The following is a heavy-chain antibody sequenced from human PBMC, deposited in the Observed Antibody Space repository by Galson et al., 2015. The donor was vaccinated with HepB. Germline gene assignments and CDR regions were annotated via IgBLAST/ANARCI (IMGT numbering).Heavy chain of an antibody. CDR2: INAYNGNT. CDR1: GYTFTTYG. J-gene: IGHJ6*03. CDR3: AREGPSLGTDYYYYMDV. Sequence: SVKVSCKASGYTFTTYGISWVRQAPGQGLEWMGWINAYNGNTNYAQNLQGRVTMTTDTSTSTAYMELRSLRSDDTAVYYCAREGPSLGTDYYYYMDVWGKGTTVTVSS. V-gene: IGHV1-18*01. D-gene: IGHD2-21*02.